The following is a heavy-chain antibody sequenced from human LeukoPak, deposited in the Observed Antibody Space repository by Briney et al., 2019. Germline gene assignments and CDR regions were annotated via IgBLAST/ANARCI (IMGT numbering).Heavy chain of an antibody. CDR1: GGSFSVYY. J-gene: IGHJ3*02. CDR3: ARLRGSHAFDI. V-gene: IGHV4-34*01. D-gene: IGHD3-10*01. Sequence: SETLSLTCAVYGGSFSVYYWSWIRQPPGKGLEWIGEINHSGSTNYNPSLKSRVTISVDTSKNQFSLKLSSVTAADTAVYYCARLRGSHAFDIWGQGTMVTVSS. CDR2: INHSGST.